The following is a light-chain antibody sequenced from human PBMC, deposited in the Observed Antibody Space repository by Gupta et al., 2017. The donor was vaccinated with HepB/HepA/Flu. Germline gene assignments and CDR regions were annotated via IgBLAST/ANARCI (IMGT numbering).Light chain of an antibody. Sequence: EIVMTQSPPTLSVSPGERATLSCWAIQSVGSNLAWYQQKPGQAPRLLIHDASTKATGVPDRFSGSGSGTEFTLTTSRLQSEDSALYYCQQYLNWPPLTCGGGTRVE. CDR1: QSVGSN. CDR2: DAS. V-gene: IGKV3-15*01. J-gene: IGKJ4*01. CDR3: QQYLNWPPLT.